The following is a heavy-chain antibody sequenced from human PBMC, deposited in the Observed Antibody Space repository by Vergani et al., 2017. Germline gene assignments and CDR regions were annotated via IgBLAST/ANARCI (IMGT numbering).Heavy chain of an antibody. J-gene: IGHJ4*02. CDR1: GYTFSNNY. CDR3: ARGYYGILTGYRY. D-gene: IGHD3-9*01. V-gene: IGHV1-46*03. CDR2: INPSGGHT. Sequence: QVQVVQSGAVVKKSGASVKVSCKTSGYTFSNNYMHWVRQAPGQGLEWMGIINPSGGHTNYAQKFQGRVTMTRDTSTSTVYMELSSLRSEDTAIYYCARGYYGILTGYRYWGQGTLVTVSA.